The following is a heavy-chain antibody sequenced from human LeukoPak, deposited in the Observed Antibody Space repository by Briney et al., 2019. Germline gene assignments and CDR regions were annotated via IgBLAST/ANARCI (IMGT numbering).Heavy chain of an antibody. Sequence: PGGSLRLSCAASGFTFSSYTMGWVRQAPGKGLEWVSEINDSGGNTYYARCVTGRFTISRDNSKNPVYLQMNSLRAEDTAVYYCAKERRDGYPDLDYWGQGTLVTVSS. D-gene: IGHD6-25*01. V-gene: IGHV3-23*01. CDR2: INDSGGNT. J-gene: IGHJ4*02. CDR3: AKERRDGYPDLDY. CDR1: GFTFSSYT.